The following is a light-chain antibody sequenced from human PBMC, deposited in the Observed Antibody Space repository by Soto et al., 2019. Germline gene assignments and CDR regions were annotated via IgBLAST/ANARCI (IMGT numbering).Light chain of an antibody. Sequence: DIQMTQSPSTLSASVGDRVTITCRASQSITGWLAWYQQKPGKAPNLLIYAASTLQVGVPSRFSGSGSGTEFTITIRSLQPDDFSTYYCHHYPRTFGQGTKVDIK. J-gene: IGKJ1*01. V-gene: IGKV1-5*01. CDR3: HHYPRT. CDR2: AAS. CDR1: QSITGW.